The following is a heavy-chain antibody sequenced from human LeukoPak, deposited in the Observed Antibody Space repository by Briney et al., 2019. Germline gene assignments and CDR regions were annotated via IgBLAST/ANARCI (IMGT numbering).Heavy chain of an antibody. J-gene: IGHJ4*02. D-gene: IGHD5-12*01. CDR3: AKSSGVATSPYYFDY. CDR2: ISGSGGST. Sequence: GGSLRLSCAASGFTFSSYAMSWVRQAPGKGLEWVSAISGSGGSTYYADSVKGRFTISRDNSKNTLYLQMNSLRAEDTAVYYCAKSSGVATSPYYFDYWGQGTLVTVSS. CDR1: GFTFSSYA. V-gene: IGHV3-23*01.